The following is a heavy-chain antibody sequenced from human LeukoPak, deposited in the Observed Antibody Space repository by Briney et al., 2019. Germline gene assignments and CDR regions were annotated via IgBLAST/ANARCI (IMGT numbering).Heavy chain of an antibody. Sequence: GGSLRLSCAASGFTFSSYSMNWVRQAPGKGLEWVSAISGSGGTTYYADSVKGRFTISRDNSKNTLYLQMNSLRAEDTAVYYCAKATIFGVVDYFDYWGQGTLVTVSS. V-gene: IGHV3-23*01. CDR3: AKATIFGVVDYFDY. D-gene: IGHD3-3*01. J-gene: IGHJ4*02. CDR1: GFTFSSYS. CDR2: ISGSGGTT.